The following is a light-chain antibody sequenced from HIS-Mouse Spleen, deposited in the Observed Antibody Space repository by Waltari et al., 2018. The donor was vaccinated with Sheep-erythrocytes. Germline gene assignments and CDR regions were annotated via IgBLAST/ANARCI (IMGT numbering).Light chain of an antibody. CDR1: SSDVGGYNY. J-gene: IGLJ3*02. V-gene: IGLV2-14*01. CDR2: EVS. Sequence: LTQPASVSGSPGQSITISCTGTSSDVGGYNYVSWYQQHPGKAPKLMIYEVSNRPSGVSNRFSGSKSGNTASLTISGLHAEDEADYYCSSYTSSSTWVFGGGTKLTVL. CDR3: SSYTSSSTWV.